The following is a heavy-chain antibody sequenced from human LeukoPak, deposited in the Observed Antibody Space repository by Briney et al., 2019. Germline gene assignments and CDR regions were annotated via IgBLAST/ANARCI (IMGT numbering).Heavy chain of an antibody. Sequence: RGSLRLSCAASGFTFDDYAMHWVRQAPGKRLEWVSSISSSSSYIYYADSVKGRFTISRDNAKNSLYLQMNSLRAEDTAVYYCARAGLHGGGYSSGFDYWGQGTLVTVSS. CDR3: ARAGLHGGGYSSGFDY. CDR2: ISSSSSYI. V-gene: IGHV3-21*01. J-gene: IGHJ4*02. CDR1: GFTFDDYA. D-gene: IGHD6-19*01.